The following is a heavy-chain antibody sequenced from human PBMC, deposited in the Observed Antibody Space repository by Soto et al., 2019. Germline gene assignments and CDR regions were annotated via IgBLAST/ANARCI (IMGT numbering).Heavy chain of an antibody. J-gene: IGHJ5*02. CDR2: VYGVGTS. D-gene: IGHD6-25*01. CDR1: GDSIRSVGYY. Sequence: QIQLQESGPGLVKPSETLSLTCSVSGDSIRSVGYYWTWIRQPPGKGLEWLGDVYGVGTSRYNASLRSRLYISADPSNNAFSLTLTSVTATYTAVSFCGRGVSSGWNPTRVDPWGHG. V-gene: IGHV4-30-4*08. CDR3: GRGVSSGWNPTRVDP.